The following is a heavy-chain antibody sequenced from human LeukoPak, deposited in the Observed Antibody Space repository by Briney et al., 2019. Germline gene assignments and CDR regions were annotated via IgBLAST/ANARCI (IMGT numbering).Heavy chain of an antibody. Sequence: GGSLTLSCAASGFTFSDYWMHWVRQAPGKGLEWVSGISWNSGSIAYADSVKGRFTISRDNAKNSLYLQMNSLRVEDMALYYCANGGIYRGTYYYYMDVWGKGTTVTVSS. V-gene: IGHV3-9*03. CDR3: ANGGIYRGTYYYYMDV. J-gene: IGHJ6*03. D-gene: IGHD1-26*01. CDR2: ISWNSGSI. CDR1: GFTFSDYW.